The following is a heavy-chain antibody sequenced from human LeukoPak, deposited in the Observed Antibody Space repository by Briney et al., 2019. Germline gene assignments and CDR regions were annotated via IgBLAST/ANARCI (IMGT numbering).Heavy chain of an antibody. CDR3: ARDSCSGGSCYPPDASDY. J-gene: IGHJ4*02. V-gene: IGHV3-7*01. CDR1: GFTFSSYW. CDR2: IKQDGSEK. D-gene: IGHD2-15*01. Sequence: GGSLRLSCAASGFTFSSYWMSWVRQAPGKGLVWVANIKQDGSEKYYVDSVKGRFTISRDNAKNSLYLQMNSLRAEDTAVYYCARDSCSGGSCYPPDASDYWGQGTLVTVSS.